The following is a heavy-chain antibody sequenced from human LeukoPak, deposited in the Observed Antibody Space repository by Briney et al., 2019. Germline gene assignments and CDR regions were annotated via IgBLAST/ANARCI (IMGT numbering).Heavy chain of an antibody. Sequence: GGSLRLSCAASGFTFDDYAMHWVRQAPGKGLEWVSGISWNGGSIGYADSVKGRFTISRDNAKNSLYLQMNSLRAEDTALYYCAKAQMAGGRRYYFDYWGQGTLVTVSS. V-gene: IGHV3-9*01. CDR2: ISWNGGSI. CDR3: AKAQMAGGRRYYFDY. D-gene: IGHD6-19*01. CDR1: GFTFDDYA. J-gene: IGHJ4*02.